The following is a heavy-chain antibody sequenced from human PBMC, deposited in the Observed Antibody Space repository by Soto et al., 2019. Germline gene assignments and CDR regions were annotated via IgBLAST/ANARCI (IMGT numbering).Heavy chain of an antibody. CDR1: GFSLSTSGVG. J-gene: IGHJ4*02. CDR3: AHSYGSGSYYDGFDY. CDR2: IYWDDDK. Sequence: QITLKESGPTLVKPTQTLTLTCTFSGFSLSTSGVGVGWIRQPPGKALEWLALIYWDDDKRYSPSLKSRLTTPXAXSXXPVVLNMTNMAPVDTATYYCAHSYGSGSYYDGFDYWGQGTLVTVSS. D-gene: IGHD3-10*01. V-gene: IGHV2-5*02.